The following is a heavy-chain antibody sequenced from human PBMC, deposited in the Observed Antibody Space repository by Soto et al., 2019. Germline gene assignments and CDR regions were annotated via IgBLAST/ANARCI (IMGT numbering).Heavy chain of an antibody. CDR2: IYYSGST. CDR1: GGSISSGGYY. V-gene: IGHV4-31*03. D-gene: IGHD2-15*01. CDR3: ARVGLSFSGGSCYSLRPYYYYYMDV. J-gene: IGHJ6*03. Sequence: LSLTCTVSGGSISSGGYYWSWIRQHPGKGLEWIGYIYYSGSTYYNPSLKSRVTISVDTSKNQFSLKLSSVTAADTAVYYCARVGLSFSGGSCYSLRPYYYYYMDVWGKGTTVTVSS.